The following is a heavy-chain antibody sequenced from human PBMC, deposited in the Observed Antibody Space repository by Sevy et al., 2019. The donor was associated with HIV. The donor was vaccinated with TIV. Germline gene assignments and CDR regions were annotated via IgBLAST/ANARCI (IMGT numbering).Heavy chain of an antibody. J-gene: IGHJ5*02. Sequence: SETLSLTCAVYGGSFSGYDWSWIRQPPGKGLEWVGEIDHSGSTNYNPSLKSRVTVSIDKSNNQFSLKVTSVTAADTAVYYCARIAKNTYYYGSGSYYKTPYWFDPWGQGTLVTVSS. CDR2: IDHSGST. D-gene: IGHD3-10*01. CDR1: GGSFSGYD. V-gene: IGHV4-34*01. CDR3: ARIAKNTYYYGSGSYYKTPYWFDP.